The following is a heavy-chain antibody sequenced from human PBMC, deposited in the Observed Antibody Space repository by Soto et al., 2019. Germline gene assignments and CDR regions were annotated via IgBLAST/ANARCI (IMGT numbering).Heavy chain of an antibody. Sequence: QVQLVQSGAEVKKPGSSVKVSCKTSGGTFSNDIITWVRQAPGQGLEWMGRINPLLDTTNYAQKFQGRATITADKSTGTAYMELNSLRSEDTAVYYCVRDSPIGSTFSGYDGIDYWGQGTLVTVSS. J-gene: IGHJ4*02. D-gene: IGHD5-12*01. V-gene: IGHV1-69*08. CDR1: GGTFSNDI. CDR2: INPLLDTT. CDR3: VRDSPIGSTFSGYDGIDY.